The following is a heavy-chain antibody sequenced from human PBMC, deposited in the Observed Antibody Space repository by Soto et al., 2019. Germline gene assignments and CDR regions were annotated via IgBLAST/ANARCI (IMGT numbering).Heavy chain of an antibody. CDR3: ARAKDYYDTRGHHDY. J-gene: IGHJ4*02. D-gene: IGHD3-22*01. CDR2: ISGYNGVT. Sequence: GASVKVSCKASGYTFTAYYISWVRQAPGQGLEWMGWISGYNGVTKSAQQLQGRVTMTKDTSTSTAYMELTSLTSDDTAVYYCARAKDYYDTRGHHDYRGQGTRVTVSS. CDR1: GYTFTAYY. V-gene: IGHV1-18*04.